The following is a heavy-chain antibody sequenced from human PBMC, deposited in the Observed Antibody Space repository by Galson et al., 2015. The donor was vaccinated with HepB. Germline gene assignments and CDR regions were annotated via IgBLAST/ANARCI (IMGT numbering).Heavy chain of an antibody. CDR3: TTTARYSGYDYRGYFDS. J-gene: IGHJ4*02. V-gene: IGHV3-15*01. Sequence: SLRLSCAASGFTFGNAWMSWVRQTPGKGLEWVGRIKSKSNDGTTDFAAPVKGRFTISRDDSKNTLYLQMSSLKTEDTAIYYCTTTARYSGYDYRGYFDSWGQGTLVTVSS. CDR2: IKSKSNDGTT. CDR1: GFTFGNAW. D-gene: IGHD5-12*01.